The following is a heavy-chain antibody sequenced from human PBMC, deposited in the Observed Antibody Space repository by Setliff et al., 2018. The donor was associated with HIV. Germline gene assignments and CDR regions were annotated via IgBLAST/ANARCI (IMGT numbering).Heavy chain of an antibody. D-gene: IGHD3-10*01. J-gene: IGHJ6*02. Sequence: PGGSLRLSCAASGFTFSSYSMNWVRQAPGKGLEWVSSISSSSSYIYYADSVKGRFTISRDNSKNTLYVQMNSLRVEDTAVYYCARDQLAMVRRNGMDVWGQGTTVTVSS. CDR3: ARDQLAMVRRNGMDV. CDR1: GFTFSSYS. V-gene: IGHV3-21*01. CDR2: ISSSSSYI.